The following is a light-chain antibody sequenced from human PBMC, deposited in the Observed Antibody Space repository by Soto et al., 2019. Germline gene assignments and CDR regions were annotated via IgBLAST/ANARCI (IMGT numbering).Light chain of an antibody. CDR3: QQYSKWPIT. CDR1: QSVNSN. J-gene: IGKJ5*01. CDR2: GIS. V-gene: IGKV3-15*01. Sequence: MVLTQSPAILSVSPGESATLSCRARQSVNSNYLAWYQQHPGQPPRLLIYGISTRATGIPARFSGSGSGTEFSLTISSLQSEDFAVYYCQQYSKWPITFGQGTRLEIK.